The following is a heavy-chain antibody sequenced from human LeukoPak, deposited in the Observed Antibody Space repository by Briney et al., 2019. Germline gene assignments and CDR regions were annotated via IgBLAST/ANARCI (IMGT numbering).Heavy chain of an antibody. CDR3: ARGGGSSGYYVY. J-gene: IGHJ4*02. Sequence: PGGSLRLSCAASGCTFSSYWMSWVRQAPGKGLELVANIKQDGSEKYYVDSLKGRFTISRDNAKNSLYLQMHSLTAEDPAVYYCARGGGSSGYYVYWGQGTLVTVSS. CDR2: IKQDGSEK. D-gene: IGHD3-22*01. CDR1: GCTFSSYW. V-gene: IGHV3-7*01.